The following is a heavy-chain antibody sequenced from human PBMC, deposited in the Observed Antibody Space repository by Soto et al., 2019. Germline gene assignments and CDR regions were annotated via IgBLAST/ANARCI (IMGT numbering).Heavy chain of an antibody. CDR3: AREGDATLYYAMDV. CDR1: GYTFTSYA. D-gene: IGHD2-21*02. CDR2: INAGNGDT. J-gene: IGHJ6*02. V-gene: IGHV1-3*01. Sequence: VQLVQSGAEVKKPGALVKVSCKASGYTFTSYAMHWVRQAPGHGPEWMGWINAGNGDTKYSQNFQGRVTITRNTSASTVSMELSSLRSEDTAVYYCAREGDATLYYAMDVWGQGTTVTVSS.